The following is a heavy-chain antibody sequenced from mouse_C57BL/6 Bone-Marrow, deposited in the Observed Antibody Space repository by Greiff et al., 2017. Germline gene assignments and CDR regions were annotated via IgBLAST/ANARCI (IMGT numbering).Heavy chain of an antibody. J-gene: IGHJ2*01. CDR1: GYTFTDYE. D-gene: IGHD2-14*01. V-gene: IGHV1-15*01. CDR3: TREGYFRFDY. CDR2: IDPETGGT. Sequence: QVHVKQSGAELVRPGASVTLSCKASGYTFTDYEMHWVKQTPVHGLEWIGAIDPETGGTAYNQKFKGKAILTADKSSSTAYMELRSLTSEDSAVYYCTREGYFRFDYWGQGTTLTVSS.